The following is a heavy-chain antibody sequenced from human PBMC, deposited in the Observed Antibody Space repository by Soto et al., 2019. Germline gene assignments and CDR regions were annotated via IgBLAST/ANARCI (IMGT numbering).Heavy chain of an antibody. CDR2: INAGYGHT. J-gene: IGHJ5*02. V-gene: IGHV1-3*01. Sequence: QVQLVQSGAEVKKPGASVKVSCKASGYTFTTYTIHWVRQAPGQRLEWMGWINAGYGHTKYSQKFQGRVTITRDTSASTASMYLSGLTSEDTAVYYCARDRGYRSYDPCGQGTLVTVSS. CDR1: GYTFTTYT. D-gene: IGHD5-12*01. CDR3: ARDRGYRSYDP.